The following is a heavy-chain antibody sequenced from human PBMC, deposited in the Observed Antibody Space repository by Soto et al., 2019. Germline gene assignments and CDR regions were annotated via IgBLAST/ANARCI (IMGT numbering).Heavy chain of an antibody. V-gene: IGHV2-5*02. Sequence: QITLNESGPTQVKPRQTLTLTCTFSGFSLPTSGVGVGWIRQSPGKAPEWLALLYWDDDKRYSPSLKSRLTIAKDTSKIQVVLTMADLDPADTATYYCAHRVLRTVFGLVTTTAIYFDFWGQGTPVAVSS. CDR2: LYWDDDK. D-gene: IGHD3-3*01. J-gene: IGHJ4*02. CDR3: AHRVLRTVFGLVTTTAIYFDF. CDR1: GFSLPTSGVG.